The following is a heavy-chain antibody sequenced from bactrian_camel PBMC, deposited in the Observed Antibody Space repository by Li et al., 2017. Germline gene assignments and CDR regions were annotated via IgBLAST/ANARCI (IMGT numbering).Heavy chain of an antibody. CDR3: VRRHVSSVSTPLAFGY. CDR1: GFTFSVYW. D-gene: IGHD6*01. V-gene: IGHV3S25*01. J-gene: IGHJ6*01. CDR2: IPSSGTT. Sequence: QLVESGGGLVQPGGSLRLSCAASGFTFSVYWMYWVRQAPGKGLEWVSSIPSSGTTYYSDSVKGRFTISRDDAKSTVYLQMNSLKPEDTAVYYCVRRHVSSVSTPLAFGYWGPGTQVTVS.